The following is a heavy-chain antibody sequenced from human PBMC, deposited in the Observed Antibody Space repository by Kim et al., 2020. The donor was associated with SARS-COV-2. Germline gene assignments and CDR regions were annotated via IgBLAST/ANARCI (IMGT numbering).Heavy chain of an antibody. D-gene: IGHD3-22*01. CDR3: AKYGQVDSSGYLDY. Sequence: DSVKVRFTISRDNAKNSQYLQMNSLRAEGTGLYYCAKYGQVDSSGYLDYWGQGTLVTVSS. J-gene: IGHJ4*02. V-gene: IGHV3-9*01.